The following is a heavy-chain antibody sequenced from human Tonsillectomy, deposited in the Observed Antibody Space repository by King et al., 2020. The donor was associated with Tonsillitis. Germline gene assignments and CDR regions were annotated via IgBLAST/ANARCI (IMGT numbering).Heavy chain of an antibody. CDR3: AKDRWLGDLYGYFAY. D-gene: IGHD3-10*01. J-gene: IGHJ4*02. V-gene: IGHV3-43*02. CDR2: ISGDGDSA. Sequence: QLVQSGGGVVQPGGSLRLSCAASGFIFDDYAMHWVRQAPGKGLEWVSLISGDGDSAYFADSVKGRFTISRDSSKNSLYLQMNSLRTEDTALYYCAKDRWLGDLYGYFAYWGLGTLVTVSS. CDR1: GFIFDDYA.